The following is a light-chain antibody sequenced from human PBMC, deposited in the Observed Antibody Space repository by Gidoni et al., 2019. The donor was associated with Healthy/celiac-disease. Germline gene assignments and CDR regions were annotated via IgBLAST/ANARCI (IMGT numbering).Light chain of an antibody. CDR2: AAY. CDR1: QSISSY. CDR3: QQSYSTSWT. J-gene: IGKJ1*01. V-gene: IGKV1-39*01. Sequence: DIQMTQSPSSLSASVGDRVTITCRASQSISSYLNWYQQKPGKAPKLLIYAAYSLQSGVPSRFSGSGSGTDFTLTISSRQPEDFATYYCQQSYSTSWTFGQGTKVEIK.